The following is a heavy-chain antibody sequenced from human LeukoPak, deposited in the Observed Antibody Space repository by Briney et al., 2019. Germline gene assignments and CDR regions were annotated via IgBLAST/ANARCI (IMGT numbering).Heavy chain of an antibody. CDR1: GFTFNSYT. Sequence: GGSLRLSCAASGFTFNSYTMNWVRQAPGKGLEWVSSISSSSSYTYYAGSVKGRFTISRDNAKNSLHLQMNSLRAEDTAVYYCARQRRYDSSGYLGYWGQGTLVTVSS. CDR2: ISSSSSYT. J-gene: IGHJ4*02. V-gene: IGHV3-21*01. CDR3: ARQRRYDSSGYLGY. D-gene: IGHD3-22*01.